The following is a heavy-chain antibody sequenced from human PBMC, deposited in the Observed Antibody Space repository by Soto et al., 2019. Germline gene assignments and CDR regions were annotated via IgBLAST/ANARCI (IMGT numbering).Heavy chain of an antibody. CDR1: GGPISSGNYC. D-gene: IGHD5-18*01. V-gene: IGHV4-30-4*01. J-gene: IGHJ4*02. CDR2: IHYSGSS. CDR3: ARDLDTATYFDS. Sequence: SETLSLTCTVSGGPISSGNYCWSWIRQPPGKGLEWIGFIHYSGSSYYNPSLKSRVTISVDTSKNQFSLKLDSVTAADTAVYYCARDLDTATYFDSWGLGTLVTVSS.